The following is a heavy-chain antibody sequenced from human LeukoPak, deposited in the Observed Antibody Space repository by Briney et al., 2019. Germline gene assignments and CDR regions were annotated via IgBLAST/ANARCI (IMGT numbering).Heavy chain of an antibody. CDR2: VDYTGNT. V-gene: IGHV4-39*07. Sequence: SETLSLTCTVSGASISTRNYYWGWIRQPPGKGLEWIGSVDYTGNTYYKPSLRSRLTISVDMSRNQFSLILTSVTAADTAVYYCARVVVAARSNWFDPWGQGTLVTVSS. CDR1: GASISTRNYY. CDR3: ARVVVAARSNWFDP. J-gene: IGHJ5*02. D-gene: IGHD2-15*01.